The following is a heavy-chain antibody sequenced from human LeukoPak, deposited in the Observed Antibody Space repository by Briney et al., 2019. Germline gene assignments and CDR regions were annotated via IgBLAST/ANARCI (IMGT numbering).Heavy chain of an antibody. CDR2: IKQDGSEK. J-gene: IGHJ6*02. Sequence: GGSLRLSCAASGFTFSSYWMSWVRQAPGKGLEWVANIKQDGSEKYYVDSVKGRFTISRDNAKNSLYLQMNSLRAEDTAVYYCASNTELLWTPILGGMDVWGQGTTVTVSS. D-gene: IGHD3-10*01. CDR3: ASNTELLWTPILGGMDV. V-gene: IGHV3-7*01. CDR1: GFTFSSYW.